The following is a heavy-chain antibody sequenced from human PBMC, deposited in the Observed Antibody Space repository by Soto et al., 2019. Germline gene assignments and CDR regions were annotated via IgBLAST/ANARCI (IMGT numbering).Heavy chain of an antibody. Sequence: SETLSLTCTVSGGSISTYYWTWIRQPPGKGLEWIGYISYSGSTNYNPSLKSRLTISLNTSKKHFSLKLSSVTAADTAVYYCARGTRATQYYYYFYGMDVWGQGTTVTASS. CDR2: ISYSGST. V-gene: IGHV4-59*01. CDR1: GGSISTYY. CDR3: ARGTRATQYYYYFYGMDV. J-gene: IGHJ6*02.